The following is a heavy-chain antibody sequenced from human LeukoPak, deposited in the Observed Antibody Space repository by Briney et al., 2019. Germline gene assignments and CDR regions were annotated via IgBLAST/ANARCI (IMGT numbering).Heavy chain of an antibody. V-gene: IGHV4-34*01. CDR3: ARGRGFWSIFDY. CDR2: INHSGSA. J-gene: IGHJ4*02. CDR1: GGSCSGYY. Sequence: PSETLSLTCAVYGGSCSGYYWSWIRQPPGKGREWIGEINHSGSANYNPSLNSRVTISVDTSKNQCSPNLRSGTAADTDMYYCARGRGFWSIFDYWGQGTLVTVSS. D-gene: IGHD3-3*01.